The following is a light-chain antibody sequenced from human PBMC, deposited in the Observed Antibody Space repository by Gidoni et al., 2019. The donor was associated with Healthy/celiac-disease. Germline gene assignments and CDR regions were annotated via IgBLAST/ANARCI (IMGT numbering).Light chain of an antibody. CDR3: NSRDSSGNPA. J-gene: IGLJ1*01. CDR1: SLRSYY. CDR2: GKN. V-gene: IGLV3-19*01. Sequence: SSELTPDPAVSVALGQTVRITCQGDSLRSYYASWYQQKPGQAPVLVIYGKNNRPSGIPDRFSGSSSGNTASLTITGAQAEDEADYYCNSRDSSGNPAFGTGTKVTVL.